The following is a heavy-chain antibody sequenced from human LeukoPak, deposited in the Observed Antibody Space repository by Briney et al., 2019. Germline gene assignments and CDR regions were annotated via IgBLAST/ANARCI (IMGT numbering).Heavy chain of an antibody. CDR1: GGSISSYY. J-gene: IGHJ4*02. CDR3: ARGYYYDSSGYYSTRRPGPLSFDY. D-gene: IGHD3-22*01. V-gene: IGHV4-59*01. CDR2: IYYSGST. Sequence: PSETLSLXCTVSGGSISSYYWSWIRQPPGKGLEWIGYIYYSGSTNYNPSLKSRVTISVDTSENQFSLKLSSVTAADTAVYYCARGYYYDSSGYYSTRRPGPLSFDYWGQGTLVTVSS.